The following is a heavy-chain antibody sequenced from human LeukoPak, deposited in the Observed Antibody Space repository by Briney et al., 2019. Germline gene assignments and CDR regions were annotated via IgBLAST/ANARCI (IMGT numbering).Heavy chain of an antibody. CDR3: ARTPRLAAPENY. CDR1: AYTFTGYY. Sequence: ASVMVSCKASAYTFTGYYMHWVRQAPGHGLEWLGWINPNSGGTNYAQKFQGRVTMTRDTSISTVYLELSRLRSDDTAVYYCARTPRLAAPENYWGQGTLVTVSS. CDR2: INPNSGGT. V-gene: IGHV1-2*02. D-gene: IGHD1-14*01. J-gene: IGHJ4*02.